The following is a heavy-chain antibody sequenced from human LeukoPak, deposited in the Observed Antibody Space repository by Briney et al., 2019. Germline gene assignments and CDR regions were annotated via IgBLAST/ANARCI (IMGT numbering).Heavy chain of an antibody. D-gene: IGHD5-18*01. J-gene: IGHJ4*02. CDR2: ISNSGEST. V-gene: IGHV3-23*01. Sequence: PGGSLRLSCEASGITFRNYAMNWVRQPPGKGLEWVSTISNSGESTYYGNSVKGRFSISRDNAKNTLYLQMNSLRAEDTAVYYCAKDWAIHLWSPDYFDYWGQGTLVTVSS. CDR1: GITFRNYA. CDR3: AKDWAIHLWSPDYFDY.